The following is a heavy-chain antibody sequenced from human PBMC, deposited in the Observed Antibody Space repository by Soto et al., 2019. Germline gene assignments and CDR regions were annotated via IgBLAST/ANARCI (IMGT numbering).Heavy chain of an antibody. Sequence: QLQLQESGPGLVKPSETLSLTCTVSGGSISSSSYYWGWIRQPPGKGLEWIGSIYYSGSTYYNPSLKSRVTISVDTSKNQFSLKLSSVTAADTAVYYCARHLTVGATISTYFQHWGQGTLVTVSS. V-gene: IGHV4-39*01. CDR1: GGSISSSSYY. J-gene: IGHJ1*01. D-gene: IGHD1-26*01. CDR2: IYYSGST. CDR3: ARHLTVGATISTYFQH.